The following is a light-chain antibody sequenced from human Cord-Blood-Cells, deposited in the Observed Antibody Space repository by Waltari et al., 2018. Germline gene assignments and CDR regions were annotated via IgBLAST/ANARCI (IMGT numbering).Light chain of an antibody. CDR3: QRITRPPQLT. CDR1: QSISSY. J-gene: IGKJ4*01. Sequence: DIQMTQSPSSLSASVGDRVTITCRASQSISSYLNWYQQKPGKAPKLLIYAASSLQSGVPSRSVGSGFGTDFTLTISILQPEDFPTYYGQRITRPPQLTLGGGPKVVFK. CDR2: AAS. V-gene: IGKV1-39*01.